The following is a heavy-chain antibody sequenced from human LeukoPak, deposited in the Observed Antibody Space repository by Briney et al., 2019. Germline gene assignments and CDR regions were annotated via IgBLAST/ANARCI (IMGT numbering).Heavy chain of an antibody. CDR2: FDPEDGET. CDR1: GYTLTELS. Sequence: GASVKVSCKVSGYTLTELSMHWVRQAPGKGLEWMGGFDPEDGETIYAQKFQGRVTMTEGTSTDTAYMELSSLRSEDTAVYYCATPRALAGTGFDYWGQGTLVTVSS. CDR3: ATPRALAGTGFDY. D-gene: IGHD6-13*01. V-gene: IGHV1-24*01. J-gene: IGHJ4*02.